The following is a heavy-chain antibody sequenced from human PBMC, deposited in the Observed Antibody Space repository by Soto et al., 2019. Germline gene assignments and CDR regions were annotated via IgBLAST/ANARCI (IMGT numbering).Heavy chain of an antibody. CDR3: ARGGWSSGWYNGGWFDP. J-gene: IGHJ5*02. CDR1: GESFSGYY. Sequence: PSETLSLTCAVYGESFSGYYWSWIRQPPGKGLEWIGEINHSGSTNYNPSLKSRVTISVDTSKNQFSLKLSSVTAADTAVYYCARGGWSSGWYNGGWFDPWGQGTLVTVSS. CDR2: INHSGST. V-gene: IGHV4-34*01. D-gene: IGHD6-19*01.